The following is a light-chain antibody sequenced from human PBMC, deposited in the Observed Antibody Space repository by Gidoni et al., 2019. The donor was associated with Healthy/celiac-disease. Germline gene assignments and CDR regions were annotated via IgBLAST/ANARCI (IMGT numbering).Light chain of an antibody. CDR1: SSDVGGYNY. CDR2: EVS. J-gene: IGLJ2*01. CDR3: SSYAGSNNVV. Sequence: QSALTQPPYASGSPGQSVPISCTGTSSDVGGYNYVSWYQQHPGKAPKLMIYEVSKRPSGVPDRFSGSKSGNTASLTVSGLQAEDEADYYCSSYAGSNNVVFGGGTKLTVL. V-gene: IGLV2-8*01.